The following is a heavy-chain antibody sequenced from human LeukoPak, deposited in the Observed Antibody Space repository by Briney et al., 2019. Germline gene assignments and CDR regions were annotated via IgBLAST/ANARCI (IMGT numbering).Heavy chain of an antibody. CDR3: AGGFSGADF. CDR2: IKQDGSEK. CDR1: GFTFSACW. Sequence: PGACLRLSCAASGFTFSACWMTWVRQAPGKGLEWVANIKQDGSEKYYVDAVKGRFTISRDNAKSSLHLQMNSLRVEDTALYYCAGGFSGADFWGQGTLVTVSS. D-gene: IGHD1-26*01. V-gene: IGHV3-7*04. J-gene: IGHJ4*02.